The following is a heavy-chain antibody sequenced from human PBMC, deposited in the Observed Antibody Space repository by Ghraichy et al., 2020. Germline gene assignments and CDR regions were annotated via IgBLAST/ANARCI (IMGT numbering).Heavy chain of an antibody. D-gene: IGHD2-8*02. CDR3: ARAGPWSSYYFDY. Sequence: SETLSLTCAVYGGSFSGYYWSWIRQPPGKGLEWIGEINHSGSTNYNPSLKSRVTISVDTSKNQFSLKLSSVTAADTAVYYCARAGPWSSYYFDYWGQGTLVTVSS. CDR1: GGSFSGYY. CDR2: INHSGST. J-gene: IGHJ4*02. V-gene: IGHV4-34*01.